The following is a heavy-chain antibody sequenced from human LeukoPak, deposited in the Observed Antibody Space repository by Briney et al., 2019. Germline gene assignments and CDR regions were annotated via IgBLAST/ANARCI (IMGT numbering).Heavy chain of an antibody. CDR3: ARKAGYSYGRHYYYMDV. Sequence: SETLSLTCAVYGGSFSGYYWSWIRQPPGKGLEWIGEINHSGSTNYNPSLKSRVTISVDTSKNQFSPKLSSVTAADTAVYYCARKAGYSYGRHYYYMDVWGKGTTVTVSS. J-gene: IGHJ6*03. D-gene: IGHD5-18*01. V-gene: IGHV4-34*01. CDR1: GGSFSGYY. CDR2: INHSGST.